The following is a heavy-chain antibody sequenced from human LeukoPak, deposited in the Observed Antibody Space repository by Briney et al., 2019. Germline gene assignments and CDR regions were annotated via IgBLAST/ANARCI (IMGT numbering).Heavy chain of an antibody. CDR3: ARGSTQYSSGWYGLDY. J-gene: IGHJ4*02. V-gene: IGHV3-7*01. CDR2: IKQDRSEK. CDR1: GFTFSSYW. D-gene: IGHD6-19*01. Sequence: GGSLRLSCAASGFTFSSYWMSWVRQAPGKGLEWVANIKQDRSEKYYVDSVKGRFTISRDNDKNSLFLQMTSLRAEDTAVYYCARGSTQYSSGWYGLDYWGQGTLVTVSS.